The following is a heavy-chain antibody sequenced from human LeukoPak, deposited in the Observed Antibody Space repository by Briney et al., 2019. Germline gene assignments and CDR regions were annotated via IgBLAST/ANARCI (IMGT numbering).Heavy chain of an antibody. CDR2: IYYSGST. J-gene: IGHJ5*02. Sequence: PSETLSLTCTVSGGSISSSSYYWGWIRQPPGKGLEWIGSIYYSGSTYYNPSLKSRVTISVDTSKNQFSLKLSSVTAADTAVYHCARHRKQWLVRSSWFDPWGQGTLVTVSS. CDR3: ARHRKQWLVRSSWFDP. D-gene: IGHD6-19*01. CDR1: GGSISSSSYY. V-gene: IGHV4-39*01.